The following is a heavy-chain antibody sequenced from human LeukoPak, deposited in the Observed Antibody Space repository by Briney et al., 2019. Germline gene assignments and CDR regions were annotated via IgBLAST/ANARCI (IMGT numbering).Heavy chain of an antibody. Sequence: ASVTVSCKASGYSFTGHFIYWVRQAPGQGLEWMGWINPNSGTTNYAQKFRGRVTMTRDTSISTADMDLSRLTSDDTAVYYCARDRSGSYGAFDYWGQGTRVTVSS. V-gene: IGHV1-2*02. CDR2: INPNSGTT. D-gene: IGHD1-26*01. CDR1: GYSFTGHF. J-gene: IGHJ4*02. CDR3: ARDRSGSYGAFDY.